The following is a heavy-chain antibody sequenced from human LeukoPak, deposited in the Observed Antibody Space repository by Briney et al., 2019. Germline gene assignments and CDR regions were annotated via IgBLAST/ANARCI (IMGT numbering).Heavy chain of an antibody. J-gene: IGHJ4*02. V-gene: IGHV3-48*04. CDR3: VRGGQGRDDYFDY. Sequence: PGGSLRLSCTASGFSFRSYSLNWVRQSPGKGLEWISYIGGGGDAIYYAESVRGRFTISRDNARNSVYLQVNSLRVEDTAVYYCVRGGQGRDDYFDYLGPGNPGHRLL. CDR1: GFSFRSYS. CDR2: IGGGGDAI.